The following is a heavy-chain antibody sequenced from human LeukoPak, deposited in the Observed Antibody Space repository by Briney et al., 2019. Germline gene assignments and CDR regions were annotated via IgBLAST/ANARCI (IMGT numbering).Heavy chain of an antibody. J-gene: IGHJ6*02. CDR2: INAYNGDT. V-gene: IGHV1-18*01. CDR1: GYTFTSSG. CDR3: ARDSPPVGVTTVFTYYYYGMDV. Sequence: ASVKVSCKASGYTFTSSGISWVRQAPGQGLEWMGWINAYNGDTNYAQKLQGRVTMTTDTSTSTAYMELRSLRSDDTAVYYCARDSPPVGVTTVFTYYYYGMDVWGQGTTVTVSS. D-gene: IGHD1-26*01.